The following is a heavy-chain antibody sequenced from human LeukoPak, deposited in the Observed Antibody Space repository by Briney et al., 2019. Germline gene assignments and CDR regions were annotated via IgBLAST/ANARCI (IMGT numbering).Heavy chain of an antibody. J-gene: IGHJ6*03. CDR1: GGSISSYY. V-gene: IGHV4-4*07. Sequence: SETLSLTCTVSGGSISSYYWSWIRQPAGKGLEWIGRIYTSGSTNYNPSLKSRVTMSLDKSKNQFSLKLSSVTAADTAVYYCARTLAVAGHDPFQYYYYYYMDVWGNGTTVTVSS. D-gene: IGHD6-19*01. CDR2: IYTSGST. CDR3: ARTLAVAGHDPFQYYYYYYMDV.